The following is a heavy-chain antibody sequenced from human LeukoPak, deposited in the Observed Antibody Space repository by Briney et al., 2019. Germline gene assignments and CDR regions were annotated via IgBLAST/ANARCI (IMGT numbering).Heavy chain of an antibody. D-gene: IGHD3-10*01. Sequence: SGPTLVNPTQPLTLTCTFSGFSLSTSGVGVGWIRQPPGKALEWLALIYWDDDKRYSPSLKSRLTITKDTSKNQVVLTMTNMDPVDTATYYCAHRHRGNYYGSGSYYTFDYWGQGTLVTVSS. J-gene: IGHJ4*02. V-gene: IGHV2-5*02. CDR3: AHRHRGNYYGSGSYYTFDY. CDR1: GFSLSTSGVG. CDR2: IYWDDDK.